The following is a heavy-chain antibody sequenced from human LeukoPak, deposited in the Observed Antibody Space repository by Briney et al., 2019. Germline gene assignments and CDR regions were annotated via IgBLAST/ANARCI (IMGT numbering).Heavy chain of an antibody. CDR1: GGSISSSSSY. D-gene: IGHD3-22*01. J-gene: IGHJ4*02. CDR2: IYYSGST. CDR3: ASPYYYDSSGYLSYVY. Sequence: SETLSLTCTVSGGSISSSSSYWGWIRQPPGKGLEWIGSIYYSGSTYYNPSLKSRVTISVDTSKNQFSLKLSSVTAADTAVYYCASPYYYDSSGYLSYVYWGQGTLVTVSS. V-gene: IGHV4-39*01.